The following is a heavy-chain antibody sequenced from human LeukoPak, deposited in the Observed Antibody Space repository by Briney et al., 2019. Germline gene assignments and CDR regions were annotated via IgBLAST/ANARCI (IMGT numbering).Heavy chain of an antibody. CDR1: GYTFTSYY. D-gene: IGHD2-21*02. J-gene: IGHJ6*02. V-gene: IGHV1-46*01. CDR2: INPSGGST. Sequence: ASVKVSCKASGYTFTSYYMHWVRQAPGQGLEWMGIINPSGGSTSYAQKFQGRVTMTRDTSTSTVYMELSSLRSEDTAVYYCAREGLAYCGGDCYSIPACYGMDVWGQGTTVTVSS. CDR3: AREGLAYCGGDCYSIPACYGMDV.